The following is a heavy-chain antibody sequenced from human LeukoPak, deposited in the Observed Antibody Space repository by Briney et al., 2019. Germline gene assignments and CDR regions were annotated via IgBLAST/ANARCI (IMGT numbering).Heavy chain of an antibody. CDR1: GYTFTSYN. CDR2: INHKSGAA. V-gene: IGHV1-2*02. J-gene: IGHJ4*02. CDR3: AREYILTRYYGDY. Sequence: EASVKVSCKASGYTFTSYNMHWVRQAPGQGLEWMGWINHKSGAANYAQKFQGRVTMTWDTSISTAYMELRRLSSDDTAVYYCAREYILTRYYGDYWGQGTLVTVSS. D-gene: IGHD3-9*01.